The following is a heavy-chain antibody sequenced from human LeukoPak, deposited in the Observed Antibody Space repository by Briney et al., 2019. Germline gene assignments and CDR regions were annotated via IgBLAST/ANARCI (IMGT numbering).Heavy chain of an antibody. V-gene: IGHV3-30*02. D-gene: IGHD5-18*01. CDR2: IRSDGSNK. J-gene: IGHJ4*02. CDR1: GFTFGSYG. Sequence: GGSLRLSCAASGFTFGSYGMHWVRQAPGTGLEWVTFIRSDGSNKYYADSVKGRFTISRDNSKNTLYLQMNTLIADDTAVYYCARHPITYGYFYFDYWGQGTLVTVSS. CDR3: ARHPITYGYFYFDY.